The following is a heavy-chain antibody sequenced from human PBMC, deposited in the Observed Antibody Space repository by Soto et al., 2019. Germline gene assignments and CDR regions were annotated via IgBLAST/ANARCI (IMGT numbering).Heavy chain of an antibody. CDR3: ARDLPTRMDLTFYY. Sequence: QVQLVESGGGVVQPGRSLRLSCAASGFTFSSYGMHWVRQAPGKGLEWVAVIWYDGSNKYYADSVKGRFTISRDNSKNTLYLQMNSLRAEDTAVYYCARDLPTRMDLTFYYWGQGTLVTVSS. CDR2: IWYDGSNK. CDR1: GFTFSSYG. J-gene: IGHJ4*02. D-gene: IGHD1-1*01. V-gene: IGHV3-33*01.